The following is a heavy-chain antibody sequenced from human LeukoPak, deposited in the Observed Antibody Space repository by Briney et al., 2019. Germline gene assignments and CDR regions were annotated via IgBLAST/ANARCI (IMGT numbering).Heavy chain of an antibody. CDR2: ISASGGST. D-gene: IGHD6-6*01. CDR3: ARVLGEYSSSSGSDY. J-gene: IGHJ4*02. CDR1: GFTFSSYA. V-gene: IGHV3-23*01. Sequence: GGSLRLSCAASGFTFSSYAMSWVRQTPGKGLEWVSVISASGGSTYYADSVKGRLTISRDNAKNSLYLQMNSLRAEDTAVYYCARVLGEYSSSSGSDYWGQGTLVTVSS.